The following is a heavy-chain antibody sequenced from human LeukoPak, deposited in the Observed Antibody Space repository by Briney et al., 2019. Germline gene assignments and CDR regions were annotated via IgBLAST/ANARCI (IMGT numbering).Heavy chain of an antibody. CDR3: AKNLPIVGALAFDI. D-gene: IGHD1-26*01. Sequence: AGGSLRLSCAASGFTFSSYGMHWVRQAPGKGLEWVAVISYDGSNKYYADSVKGRFTIPRDNSKNTLYLQMNSLRAEDTAVYYCAKNLPIVGALAFDIWGQGTMVTVSS. J-gene: IGHJ3*02. CDR2: ISYDGSNK. CDR1: GFTFSSYG. V-gene: IGHV3-30*18.